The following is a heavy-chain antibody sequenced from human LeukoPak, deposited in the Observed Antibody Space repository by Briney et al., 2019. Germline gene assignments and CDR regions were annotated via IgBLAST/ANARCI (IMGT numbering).Heavy chain of an antibody. J-gene: IGHJ4*02. CDR1: GFTVSSNY. CDR2: IYSGGST. CDR3: AKEDYFGSGSYLGY. V-gene: IGHV3-53*05. D-gene: IGHD3-10*01. Sequence: PGGSLRLSCAASGFTVSSNYMSWVRQAPGKGLEWVSVIYSGGSTYYADSVKGRFTISRDNSKNTVYLQMNSLRAEDTAVYYCAKEDYFGSGSYLGYWGQGTLVTVSS.